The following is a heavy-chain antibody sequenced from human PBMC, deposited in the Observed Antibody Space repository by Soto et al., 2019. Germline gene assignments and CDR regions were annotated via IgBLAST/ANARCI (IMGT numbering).Heavy chain of an antibody. Sequence: SVKVSCKSSGGTFRNYPINWVRQAPGQGLEWMGSIFPLTDIPDYAQNFQARLTISADKSTSTAYMELSSLTSDDTAMYFCARGPLVVLNYFESWGQGTLVTVSS. V-gene: IGHV1-69*04. CDR2: IFPLTDIP. CDR3: ARGPLVVLNYFES. J-gene: IGHJ4*02. CDR1: GGTFRNYP.